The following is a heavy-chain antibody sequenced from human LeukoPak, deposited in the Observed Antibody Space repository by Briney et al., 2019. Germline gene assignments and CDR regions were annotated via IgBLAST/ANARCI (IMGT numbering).Heavy chain of an antibody. J-gene: IGHJ4*02. D-gene: IGHD2-15*01. CDR1: GFTFSSYA. Sequence: TGESLRLSCAASGFTFSSYAMRWGRQGPGKGLGWVSGISGGGGAKYYADSVKGRFTISRDSSKNTLHLQMNSLRAEDTAAYYCAKGTLGHCSGGSCYPFDYWGQGTLVTVSS. CDR2: ISGGGGAK. CDR3: AKGTLGHCSGGSCYPFDY. V-gene: IGHV3-23*01.